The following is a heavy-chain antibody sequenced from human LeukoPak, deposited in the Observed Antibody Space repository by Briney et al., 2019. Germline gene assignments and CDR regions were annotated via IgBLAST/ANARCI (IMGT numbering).Heavy chain of an antibody. J-gene: IGHJ5*02. CDR2: IYYSGST. Sequence: SETLSLTCTVSGGSISSYYWSWIRQPPGKGLEWIGYIYYSGSTSYNPSLTSRVTISLDTSKNQFSLKLSSVTAADTAVYYCARVSISMVRGVIIRYDWSDPWGQGTLVTVSS. CDR3: ARVSISMVRGVIIRYDWSDP. CDR1: GGSISSYY. D-gene: IGHD3-10*01. V-gene: IGHV4-59*01.